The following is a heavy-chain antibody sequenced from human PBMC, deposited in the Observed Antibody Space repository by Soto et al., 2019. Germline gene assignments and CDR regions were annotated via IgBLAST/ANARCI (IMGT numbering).Heavy chain of an antibody. CDR2: IIPIFGSE. J-gene: IGHJ5*02. D-gene: IGHD6-13*01. CDR1: GGSITKYG. Sequence: QVHLVQSGAEVKEPGSSVKVSCKASGGSITKYGISWVRQAPGKGLEWMGGIIPIFGSESYAQKLRGRVTMTADESTNTAYVELRGLRSEDTAVYYCAFRGIAAAGTEDRWFDTWGQGTLVTVSS. CDR3: AFRGIAAAGTEDRWFDT. V-gene: IGHV1-69*12.